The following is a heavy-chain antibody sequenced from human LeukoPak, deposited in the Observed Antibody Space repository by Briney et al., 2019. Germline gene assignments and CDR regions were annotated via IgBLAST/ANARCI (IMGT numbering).Heavy chain of an antibody. CDR1: GYTFTGYY. CDR2: INPNSGGT. Sequence: PGASVKVSCKASGYTFTGYYMHWVRQAPAQGLEWMGWINPNSGGTNYAQKFQGRVTMTRDTSISTAYMELSRLRSDDTAVYYCARAMVQGAPLYYYGMDVWGQGTTVTVSS. D-gene: IGHD3-10*01. J-gene: IGHJ6*02. CDR3: ARAMVQGAPLYYYGMDV. V-gene: IGHV1-2*02.